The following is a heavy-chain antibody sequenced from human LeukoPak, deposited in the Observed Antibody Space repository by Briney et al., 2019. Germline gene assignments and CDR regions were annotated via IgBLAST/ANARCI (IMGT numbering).Heavy chain of an antibody. CDR3: ARDARGYSYGTETFDY. D-gene: IGHD5-18*01. V-gene: IGHV1-69*13. CDR1: GGTFSSYA. CDR2: IIPIFGTA. Sequence: SVKVSCKASGGTFSSYAISWVRQAAGQGLEWMGGIIPIFGTANYAQKFQGRVTITADESTSTAYMELSSLRSEDTAVYYCARDARGYSYGTETFDYWGQGTLVTVSS. J-gene: IGHJ4*02.